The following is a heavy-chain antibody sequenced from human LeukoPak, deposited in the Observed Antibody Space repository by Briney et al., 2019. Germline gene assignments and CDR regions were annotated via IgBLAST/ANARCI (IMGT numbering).Heavy chain of an antibody. CDR3: ATPPPPTPVAGPYYFDY. Sequence: PGESLTLSCTGSGYSFSSYWIGWVRQMPGTGLERMGIIYPGDSDTSYSPPFQGQVTISADKSICTAYLQWSSLKASDTAMYYCATPPPPTPVAGPYYFDYWGQGTLVTVSS. J-gene: IGHJ4*02. CDR1: GYSFSSYW. CDR2: IYPGDSDT. D-gene: IGHD6-19*01. V-gene: IGHV5-51*03.